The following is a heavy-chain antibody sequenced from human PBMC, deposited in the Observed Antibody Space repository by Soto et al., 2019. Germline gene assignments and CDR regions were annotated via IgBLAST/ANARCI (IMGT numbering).Heavy chain of an antibody. CDR1: RGSISGYY. J-gene: IGHJ4*01. V-gene: IGHV4-59*01. CDR2: IYYSGST. Sequence: SETLSLTCTVSRGSISGYYWSWIRQPPGKGLEWIGYIYYSGSTYYNPSLKSRVTISVDTSNNQFSLRLSSVTAADTAVYYCARDSTLGTYFDSWGHGTLVTVSS. D-gene: IGHD1-1*01. CDR3: ARDSTLGTYFDS.